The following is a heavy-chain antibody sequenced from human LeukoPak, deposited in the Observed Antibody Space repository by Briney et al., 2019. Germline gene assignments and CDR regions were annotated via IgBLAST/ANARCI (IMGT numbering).Heavy chain of an antibody. V-gene: IGHV3-11*04. CDR1: GFTFSDYY. D-gene: IGHD3-3*01. Sequence: GGSLRLSCAASGFTFSDYYMSWIRQAPGKGLEWVSYISSSGSTIYYADSVKGRFTISRDNAKNSLYLQMNSLRAEDTAVYYCARGASFGVVIRGPYYYMDVWGKGTTVTVSS. CDR2: ISSSGSTI. J-gene: IGHJ6*03. CDR3: ARGASFGVVIRGPYYYMDV.